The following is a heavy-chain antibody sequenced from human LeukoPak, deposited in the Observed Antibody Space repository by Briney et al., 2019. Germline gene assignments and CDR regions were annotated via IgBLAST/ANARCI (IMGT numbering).Heavy chain of an antibody. J-gene: IGHJ3*02. CDR1: GGSISSGSYY. Sequence: PSQTLSLTCTVSGGSISSGSYYWSWIRQPAGKGLEWIGRIYTSGSTNYNPSLKSRVTISVDTSKNQFSLKLSSVTAADTAVYYCARDWAGIAVAGTGNDAFDIWGQGTMVTVSS. CDR3: ARDWAGIAVAGTGNDAFDI. CDR2: IYTSGST. D-gene: IGHD6-19*01. V-gene: IGHV4-61*02.